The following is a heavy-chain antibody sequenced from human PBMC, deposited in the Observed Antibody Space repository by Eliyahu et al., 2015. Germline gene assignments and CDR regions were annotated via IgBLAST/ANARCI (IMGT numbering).Heavy chain of an antibody. Sequence: QVQLQESGPGLVKXSQTLSLTXXVSGASISSGGHYWSWIRQHPGKGLEWIGYIYHSGSTNYNPSLKSRVTILVDTSKNQFSLSLNSVTAADTAVYYCARGPPGDYWGQGTLVTVSS. CDR1: GASISSGGHY. CDR3: ARGPPGDY. J-gene: IGHJ4*02. V-gene: IGHV4-31*02. CDR2: IYHSGST.